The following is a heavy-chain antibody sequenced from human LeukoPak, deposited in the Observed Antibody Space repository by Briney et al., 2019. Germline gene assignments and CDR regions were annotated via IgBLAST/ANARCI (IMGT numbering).Heavy chain of an antibody. V-gene: IGHV1-18*01. CDR1: GYTFTSYG. J-gene: IGHJ4*02. CDR3: ARGGVSDYYDSSGYYF. CDR2: ISAYSGNT. Sequence: VASVKVSCKASGYTFTSYGISWVRQAPGQGLEWMGWISAYSGNTNYAQKLQGRVTMTTDTSTSTAYMELRSLRSDDTAVYYCARGGVSDYYDSSGYYFWGQGTLVTVSS. D-gene: IGHD3-22*01.